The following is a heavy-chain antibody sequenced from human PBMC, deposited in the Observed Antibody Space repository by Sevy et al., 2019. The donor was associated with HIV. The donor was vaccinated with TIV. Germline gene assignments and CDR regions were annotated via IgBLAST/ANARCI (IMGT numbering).Heavy chain of an antibody. Sequence: SETLSLTCAVSGASITSSAWWTWVRQPPGKGLEWIGKRYHSGSTTYNPSLKSRVTILVDDSKNQFSLHLKSVTAAETAVYYCARGAIAAAGYSYGMDVWGQGTTVTVSS. CDR3: ARGAIAAAGYSYGMDV. D-gene: IGHD6-13*01. J-gene: IGHJ6*02. CDR2: RYHSGST. CDR1: GASITSSAW. V-gene: IGHV4-4*02.